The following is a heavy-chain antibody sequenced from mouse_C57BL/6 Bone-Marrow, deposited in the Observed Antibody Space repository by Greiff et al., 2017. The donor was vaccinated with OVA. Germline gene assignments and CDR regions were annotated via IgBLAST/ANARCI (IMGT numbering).Heavy chain of an antibody. Sequence: VQLQESGPELVKPGASVKISCKASGYAFSSSWMNWVKQRPGKGLEWIGRIYPGDGDTNYNGKFKGKATLTADKSSSTAYMQLSSLTSEDSAVYFCASPYDYDRGFDYWGQGTTLTVSS. CDR2: IYPGDGDT. CDR3: ASPYDYDRGFDY. V-gene: IGHV1-82*01. CDR1: GYAFSSSW. D-gene: IGHD2-4*01. J-gene: IGHJ2*01.